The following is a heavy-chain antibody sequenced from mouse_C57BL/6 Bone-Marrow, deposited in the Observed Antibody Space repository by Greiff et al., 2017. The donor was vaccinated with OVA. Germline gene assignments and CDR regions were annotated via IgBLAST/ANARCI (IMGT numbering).Heavy chain of an antibody. V-gene: IGHV1-26*01. CDR2: INPNNGGT. CDR1: GYTFTDYY. D-gene: IGHD2-3*01. J-gene: IGHJ4*01. Sequence: EVQLQQSGPELVKPGASVKISCKASGYTFTDYYMNWVKQSHGKSLEWIGDINPNNGGTSYNQKFKGKATLTVDKSSSTAYMELRSLTSEDSAVYYCARRGEFLLWLLRGAMDYWGQGTSVTVSS. CDR3: ARRGEFLLWLLRGAMDY.